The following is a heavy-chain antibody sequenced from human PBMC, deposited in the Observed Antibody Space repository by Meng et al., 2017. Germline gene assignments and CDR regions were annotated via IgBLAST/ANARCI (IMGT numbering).Heavy chain of an antibody. CDR3: ARDRSMGGASDDY. Sequence: QVQMVEAGGGVVHPGRALRLSCAASGFTFSSYAMHWVRQAPGKGLEWVAVISYDGSNKYYADSVKGRFTISRDNSKNTLYLQMNSLRAEDTAVYYCARDRSMGGASDDYWGQGTLVTVSS. V-gene: IGHV3-30*01. J-gene: IGHJ4*02. CDR2: ISYDGSNK. CDR1: GFTFSSYA. D-gene: IGHD3-16*01.